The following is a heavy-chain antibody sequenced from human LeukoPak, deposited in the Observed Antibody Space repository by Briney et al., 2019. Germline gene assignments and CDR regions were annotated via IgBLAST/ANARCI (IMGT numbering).Heavy chain of an antibody. CDR1: GYNSVLYW. J-gene: IGHJ5*02. Sequence: GESLKISYQGSGYNSVLYWIGWVRQMPGKGLEWMGCVYPGDSQARYSPSFQGQVTMSADKSTNTAYLQWSSLKASDTAMYYCARRGYCNNDRCFEGTWCFDPWGQGTQVTVSS. V-gene: IGHV5-51*01. CDR2: VYPGDSQA. D-gene: IGHD2-8*01. CDR3: ARRGYCNNDRCFEGTWCFDP.